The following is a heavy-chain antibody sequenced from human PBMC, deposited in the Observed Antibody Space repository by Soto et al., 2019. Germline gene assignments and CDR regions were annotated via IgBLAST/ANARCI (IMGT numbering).Heavy chain of an antibody. CDR3: ARGDKGAFDL. D-gene: IGHD2-21*02. CDR2: IHGDGSST. J-gene: IGHJ3*01. CDR1: GFTFSYYW. V-gene: IGHV3-74*01. Sequence: EVQLVESEGGLVQPGGSLRLSCAASGFTFSYYWMHWGRQAPGQGLVWVSRIHGDGSSTTYADSVKGRFTISRDNAKNTLYLQMNSLRAEDTAVYYCARGDKGAFDLWGQGTMVTVSS.